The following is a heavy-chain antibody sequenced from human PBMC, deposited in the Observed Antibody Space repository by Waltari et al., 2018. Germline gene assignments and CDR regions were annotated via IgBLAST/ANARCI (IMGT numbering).Heavy chain of an antibody. CDR2: IYADGST. J-gene: IGHJ4*01. CDR1: DGSISRHY. V-gene: IGHV4-4*07. CDR3: AKDEAGYTRY. Sequence: QVQLQESGPGLVKPSEPLSLPCNVSDGSISRHYWSWIRQPAGKGLEWIGRIYADGSTNYNPSLKSRITMSVDMSKNQLSLELTSVTAADTAIYYCAKDEAGYTRYWGQGALVTVSS. D-gene: IGHD6-13*01.